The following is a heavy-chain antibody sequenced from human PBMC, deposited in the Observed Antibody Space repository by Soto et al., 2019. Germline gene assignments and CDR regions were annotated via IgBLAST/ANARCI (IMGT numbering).Heavy chain of an antibody. CDR2: IFSNDEK. Sequence: QVTLKESGPVLVKPTETLPLTCTVSGFSLSNARMGVSWIRQPPGKALEWLAHIFSNDEKSYSTSLQSRLTISKDTSKSQVVLTMTNMDPVDTATYYCALREGYSGYGEIDYWGQGTLVTVSS. CDR1: GFSLSNARMG. CDR3: ALREGYSGYGEIDY. D-gene: IGHD5-12*01. V-gene: IGHV2-26*01. J-gene: IGHJ4*02.